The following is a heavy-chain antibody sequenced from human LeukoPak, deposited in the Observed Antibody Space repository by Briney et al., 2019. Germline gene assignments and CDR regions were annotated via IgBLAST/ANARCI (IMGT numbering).Heavy chain of an antibody. D-gene: IGHD3-22*01. J-gene: IGHJ4*02. V-gene: IGHV3-23*01. CDR2: ISGSGAST. CDR1: GFTFSSYW. CDR3: ARDLYRIVVVPHYFDY. Sequence: GSLRLSCAASGFTFSSYWMSWVRQAPGKGLEWVSSISGSGASTYYADSVKGRFTISRDNSKNSLYLQKNSLRAEDTAVYYCARDLYRIVVVPHYFDYWGQGTLVTVSS.